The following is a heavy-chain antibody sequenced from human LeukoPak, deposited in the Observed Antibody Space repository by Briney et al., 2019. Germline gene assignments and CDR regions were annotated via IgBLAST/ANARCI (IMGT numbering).Heavy chain of an antibody. D-gene: IGHD3-10*01. J-gene: IGHJ4*02. CDR2: ISYDGSNK. CDR1: GFTFSSYG. CDR3: AEGSGFRIDY. Sequence: PGGSLRLSCAASGFTFSSYGMHWVRQAPGKGLEWVAVISYDGSNKYYADSVKGRFTISRDNSKNTLYLQMNSLRAEDTAVYYCAEGSGFRIDYWGQGTLVTVSS. V-gene: IGHV3-30*18.